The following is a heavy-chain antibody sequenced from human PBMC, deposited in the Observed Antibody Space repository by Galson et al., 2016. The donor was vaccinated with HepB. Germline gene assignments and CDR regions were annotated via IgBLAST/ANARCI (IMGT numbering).Heavy chain of an antibody. CDR3: ARGATLSYGMDV. D-gene: IGHD1-26*01. CDR1: GYTFVNFG. CDR2: INAGNGNT. V-gene: IGHV1-3*01. J-gene: IGHJ6*02. Sequence: SVKVSCKASGYTFVNFGISWVRQAPGQRLEWMGWINAGNGNTKYSQKFQGRVTITRDTSASTAYMELSSLRSEDTAVYYCARGATLSYGMDVWGQGTTVTVSS.